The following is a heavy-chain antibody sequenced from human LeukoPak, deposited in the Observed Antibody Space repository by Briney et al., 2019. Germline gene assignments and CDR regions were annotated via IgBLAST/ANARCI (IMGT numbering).Heavy chain of an antibody. J-gene: IGHJ4*02. CDR1: GGSISSYY. V-gene: IGHV4-59*01. CDR2: IYYSGST. D-gene: IGHD4-23*01. Sequence: NPPETLSLTCTVSGGSISSYYWSWIRQPPGGGRGWIGYIYYSGSTNYNPSLKSRVTISVDTSKNQFSLKLSSVTAADTAVYYCARDLGGNPDYWGQGTLVTVSS. CDR3: ARDLGGNPDY.